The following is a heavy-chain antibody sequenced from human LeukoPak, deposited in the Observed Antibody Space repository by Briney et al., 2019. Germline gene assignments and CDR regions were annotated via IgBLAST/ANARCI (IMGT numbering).Heavy chain of an antibody. CDR1: GDSISSSPYF. CDR2: ISNSWST. Sequence: PSETLSLTCTVSGDSISSSPYFWGWIRQPPGKGLEWIGSISNSWSTYYNTSLRSRLTISVDTVKNQFSLKLNSVTAADTAVYYCARHRWNDEFYFDYWGQGTLVTVSS. J-gene: IGHJ4*02. V-gene: IGHV4-39*01. CDR3: ARHRWNDEFYFDY. D-gene: IGHD1-1*01.